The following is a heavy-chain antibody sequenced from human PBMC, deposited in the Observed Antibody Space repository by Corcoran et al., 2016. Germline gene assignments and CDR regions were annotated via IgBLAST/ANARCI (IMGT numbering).Heavy chain of an antibody. CDR2: IDWDDDK. D-gene: IGHD6-13*01. V-gene: IGHV2-70*01. Sequence: QVTLRESGPALVKPTQSLTLTCTFSGFSLSTSGMCVSWIRQPPGKALEWLALIDWDDDKYYSTSLKTRLTISKYTSNNHVVLTMTNMDRVDTATYYCARIRSAAAVTFDCWGQGTLVTVSS. CDR1: GFSLSTSGMC. CDR3: ARIRSAAAVTFDC. J-gene: IGHJ4*02.